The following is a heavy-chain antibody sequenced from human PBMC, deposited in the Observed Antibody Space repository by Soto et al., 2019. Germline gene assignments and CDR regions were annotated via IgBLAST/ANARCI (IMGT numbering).Heavy chain of an antibody. CDR1: GFTFSSYS. CDR2: ISSSSSYI. J-gene: IGHJ6*02. CDR3: ASGGWGSSSLDYYYGMDV. Sequence: PGGSLRLSCAASGFTFSSYSMNWVRQAPGKGLEWVSSISSSSSYIYYADSVKGRFTISRDNAKNSLYLQMNSLRAEDTAVYYCASGGWGSSSLDYYYGMDVWGQGTTVTVSS. V-gene: IGHV3-21*01. D-gene: IGHD6-6*01.